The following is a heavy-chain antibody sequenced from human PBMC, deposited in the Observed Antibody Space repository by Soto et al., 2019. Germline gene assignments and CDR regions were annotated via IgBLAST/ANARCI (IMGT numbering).Heavy chain of an antibody. CDR2: ISYDGSNK. J-gene: IGHJ2*01. V-gene: IGHV3-30-3*01. Sequence: QVQLVESGGGVVQPGRSLRLSCAASGFTFSSYAMHWVRQAPGKGLEWVAVISYDGSNKYYADSVKGRFTISRDNSKNTLDLQMNSMRAEGTAVYYCARDPLWGTAMVLWYFDLWGRGTLVTVSS. CDR1: GFTFSSYA. D-gene: IGHD5-18*01. CDR3: ARDPLWGTAMVLWYFDL.